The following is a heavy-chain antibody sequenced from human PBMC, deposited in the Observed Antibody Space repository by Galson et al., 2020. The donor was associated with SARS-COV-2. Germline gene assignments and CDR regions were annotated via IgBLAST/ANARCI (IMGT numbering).Heavy chain of an antibody. Sequence: HGESLKISCKGSGYSFTNYYIGWVRQLPGKGLEWMGRIDTSGSYINYSPSFQGHVTFSVDRSINTAYLQWSSLKASDTAMYYCARLNVEIAMTYDYWGQGTLVTVSS. J-gene: IGHJ4*02. D-gene: IGHD5-18*01. CDR1: GYSFTNYY. CDR2: IDTSGSYI. V-gene: IGHV5-10-1*01. CDR3: ARLNVEIAMTYDY.